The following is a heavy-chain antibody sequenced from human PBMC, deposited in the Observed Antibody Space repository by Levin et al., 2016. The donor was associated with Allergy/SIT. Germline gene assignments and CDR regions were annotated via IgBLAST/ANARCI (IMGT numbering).Heavy chain of an antibody. V-gene: IGHV1-18*04. Sequence: ASVKVSCKASGYTFTSYGISWVRQAPGQGLEWMGWISAYNSNTNYAQKLQGRVTMTTDTSTSTAYMELRSLRSDDTAVYYCAREPEYSSSSHTLDYWGQGTLVTVSS. D-gene: IGHD6-6*01. J-gene: IGHJ4*02. CDR3: AREPEYSSSSHTLDY. CDR2: ISAYNSNT. CDR1: GYTFTSYG.